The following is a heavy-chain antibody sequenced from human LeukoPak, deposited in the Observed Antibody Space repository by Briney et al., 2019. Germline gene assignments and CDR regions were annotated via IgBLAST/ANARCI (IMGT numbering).Heavy chain of an antibody. V-gene: IGHV3-9*01. J-gene: IGHJ4*02. Sequence: GGSLRLSCAGSGFIFNNYAMHWVRQPPGKGLEWVSGISWNSGSIDYADSVKGRFTISRDNAKNSLFLQMNSLRAEDTAVYYCARISSAGVHWGQGTLVTVSS. CDR1: GFIFNNYA. CDR3: ARISSAGVH. CDR2: ISWNSGSI. D-gene: IGHD3-22*01.